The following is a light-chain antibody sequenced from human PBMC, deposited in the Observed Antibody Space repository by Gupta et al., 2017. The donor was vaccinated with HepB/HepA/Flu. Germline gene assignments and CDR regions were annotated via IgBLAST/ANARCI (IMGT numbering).Light chain of an antibody. CDR2: WAS. V-gene: IGKV4-1*01. CDR3: QQYYTFPDT. J-gene: IGKJ5*01. Sequence: DLVVTEAPDSMAVSLGERATINCKSSQSVLYSSNSKNYLAWYQQKPGQPPKLLFYWASSRESGVPDRFSGSGSGTEFSLTVSGLEAEDVAIYYCQQYYTFPDTFGQGTRLEIK. CDR1: QSVLYSSNSKNY.